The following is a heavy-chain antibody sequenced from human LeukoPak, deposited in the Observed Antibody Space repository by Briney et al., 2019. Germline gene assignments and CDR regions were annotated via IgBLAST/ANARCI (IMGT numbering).Heavy chain of an antibody. CDR2: IYHSGST. Sequence: SCKASGYTFTSYGMNWIRQPPGKGLEWIGDIYHSGSTNYNPSLKSRVTISVDTSKNQFSLKLSSVTAADTAVYYCARRLVGQTFDYWGQGTLVTVSS. CDR3: ARRLVGQTFDY. V-gene: IGHV4-59*01. CDR1: GYTFTSYG. J-gene: IGHJ4*02. D-gene: IGHD3-10*01.